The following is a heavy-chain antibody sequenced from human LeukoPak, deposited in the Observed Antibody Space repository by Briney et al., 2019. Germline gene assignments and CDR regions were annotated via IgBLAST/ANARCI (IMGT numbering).Heavy chain of an antibody. CDR3: AKGELHFNTCSFDY. D-gene: IGHD1-26*01. CDR2: ISYDGNHK. J-gene: IGHJ4*02. Sequence: PGTSLRLSCAASGFTFSSGMHWVRQAPGKGLGWVAVISYDGNHKYYGDSVKGRFTISRDNSRNTLYLQMDSLKTEDTAVYYCAKGELHFNTCSFDYWGQGILVTVSS. V-gene: IGHV3-30*18. CDR1: GFTFSSG.